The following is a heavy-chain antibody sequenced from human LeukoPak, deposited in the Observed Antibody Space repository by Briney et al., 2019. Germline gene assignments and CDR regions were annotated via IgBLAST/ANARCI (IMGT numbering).Heavy chain of an antibody. J-gene: IGHJ5*02. CDR3: ARGPYYYDSSGYYSNWFDP. CDR1: GFTVSSNY. CDR2: IYGGGST. V-gene: IGHV3-53*01. Sequence: QPGGSLRLSCAASGFTVSSNYMSWVRQAPGKGLEWVSVIYGGGSTYYADSVKGRFTISRDNSKNTLYLQMNSLRAEDTAVYYCARGPYYYDSSGYYSNWFDPWGQGTLVTVSS. D-gene: IGHD3-22*01.